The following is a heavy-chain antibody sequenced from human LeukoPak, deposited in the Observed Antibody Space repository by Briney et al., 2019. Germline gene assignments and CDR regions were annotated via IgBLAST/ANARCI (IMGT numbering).Heavy chain of an antibody. J-gene: IGHJ1*01. CDR3: ARDEGYFQH. Sequence: GGSLRLSCAASGFXFSTYSINWVRQAPGKGREWVSSISSTSNYIYYADSVKGRFTISRDNAKNSLYLQMNSLRAEDTAVYYCARDEGYFQHWGQGTLVTVSS. CDR1: GFXFSTYS. CDR2: ISSTSNYI. V-gene: IGHV3-21*01.